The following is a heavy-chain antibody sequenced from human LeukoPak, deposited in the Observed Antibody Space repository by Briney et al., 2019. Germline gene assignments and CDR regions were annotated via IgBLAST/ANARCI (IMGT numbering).Heavy chain of an antibody. CDR3: ARDSPTIFGVDHNWFDP. CDR2: ISSSSSYI. D-gene: IGHD3-3*01. CDR1: GFTFSSYS. Sequence: GGSLRLSCAASGFTFSSYSMNWVRQAPGKGLEWVSSISSSSSYIYYADSVKGRFTISRDNAKNSLYLQMNSLRAEDTAVYYCARDSPTIFGVDHNWFDPWGQGTLVTVSS. J-gene: IGHJ5*02. V-gene: IGHV3-21*01.